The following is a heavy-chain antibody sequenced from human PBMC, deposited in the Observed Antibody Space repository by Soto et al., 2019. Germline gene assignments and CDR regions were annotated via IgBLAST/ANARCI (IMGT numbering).Heavy chain of an antibody. J-gene: IGHJ4*02. CDR3: ARANSGSRTFF. CDR2: ISGSGGST. D-gene: IGHD7-27*01. CDR1: GFTFSSYA. Sequence: EVQLLESGGGLVQPGGSLRLSCAASGFTFSSYAMSWVRQAPGKGLEWVLAISGSGGSTYYADSVKGRFTISRDNSKNTLYLQMNSLRAEDTAVYYCARANSGSRTFFWGQGTLVTVSS. V-gene: IGHV3-23*01.